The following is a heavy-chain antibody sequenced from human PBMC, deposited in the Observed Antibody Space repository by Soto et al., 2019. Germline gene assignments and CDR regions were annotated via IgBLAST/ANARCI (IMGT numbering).Heavy chain of an antibody. CDR3: ARGPSYYDFWSGYPPRYYYYGMDV. J-gene: IGHJ6*02. CDR1: GFTFSSYW. CDR2: INSDGSST. D-gene: IGHD3-3*01. Sequence: GGSLRLSCAASGFTFSSYWMHWVRQAPGKGLVWVSRINSDGSSTSYADSVKGRFTISRDNAKNTLYLQMNSLRAEDTAVYYCARGPSYYDFWSGYPPRYYYYGMDVWGQGTTVTVSS. V-gene: IGHV3-74*01.